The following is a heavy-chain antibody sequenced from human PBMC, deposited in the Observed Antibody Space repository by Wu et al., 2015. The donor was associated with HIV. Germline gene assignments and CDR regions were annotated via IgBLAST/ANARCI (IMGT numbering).Heavy chain of an antibody. V-gene: IGHV1-69-2*01. Sequence: EVQLVQSGAEVKKPGATVKISCKVSGYTFTDYYMHWVQQAPGKGLEWMGLVDPEDGETIYAEKFQGRVTITADTSTDTAYMELSSLRSEDTAVYYCATDSVDYYDSSGYWPFAYWGQGTLVTVSS. CDR3: ATDSVDYYDSSGYWPFAY. D-gene: IGHD3-22*01. J-gene: IGHJ4*02. CDR1: GYTFTDYY. CDR2: VDPEDGET.